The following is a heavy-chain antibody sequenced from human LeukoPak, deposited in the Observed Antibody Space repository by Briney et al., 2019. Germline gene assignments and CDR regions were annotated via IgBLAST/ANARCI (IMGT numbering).Heavy chain of an antibody. V-gene: IGHV4-61*02. CDR3: AQNVAVAGINFDY. J-gene: IGHJ4*02. Sequence: SQTLSLTCTVSGGSISSGSYYWSWIRQPAGKGLEWIGRIYTSGSTNYNPSLKSRVTISVDTSKNQFSLKLSSVTAADTAVYYCAQNVAVAGINFDYWGQGTLVTVSS. CDR1: GGSISSGSYY. D-gene: IGHD6-19*01. CDR2: IYTSGST.